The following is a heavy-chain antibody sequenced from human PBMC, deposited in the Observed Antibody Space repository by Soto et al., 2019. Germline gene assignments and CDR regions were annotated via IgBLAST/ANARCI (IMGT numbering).Heavy chain of an antibody. J-gene: IGHJ6*02. D-gene: IGHD1-26*01. Sequence: ETLSLTCAVYGGSFSAYYWSWVRQPPGKGLEWIGEIIHSESTKYNPSLKSRVTISVDTSKNQFSLKLSSVTAADTAVYYCARQRPTDGRWEFANYYGMDVWGQGTPATVSS. CDR2: IIHSEST. CDR3: ARQRPTDGRWEFANYYGMDV. CDR1: GGSFSAYY. V-gene: IGHV4-34*12.